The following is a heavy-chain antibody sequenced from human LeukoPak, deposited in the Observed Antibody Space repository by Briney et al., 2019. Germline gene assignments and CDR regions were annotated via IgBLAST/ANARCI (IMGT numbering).Heavy chain of an antibody. CDR2: IYYSGST. Sequence: SETLSLTCTVSGGSISTYYWSWIRQPPGKGLEWIGYIYYSGSTNYNPSLKSRVTISLDTSKNQFSLNLTSVTAADTAVYYCARDRYNYGSGIDYYYYGMDVWGQGTTVTVSS. J-gene: IGHJ6*02. CDR3: ARDRYNYGSGIDYYYYGMDV. D-gene: IGHD3-10*01. V-gene: IGHV4-59*01. CDR1: GGSISTYY.